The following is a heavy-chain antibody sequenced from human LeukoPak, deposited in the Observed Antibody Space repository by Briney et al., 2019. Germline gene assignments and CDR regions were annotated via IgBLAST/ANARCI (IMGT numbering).Heavy chain of an antibody. Sequence: GGSLRLSCEGSGSTFSDAWMNWVRQAPGKGLEWVGRMKSRGSGGTTDYAAPVKGRFTISRDDSKNTVYLQLSSLETEDTAVYFCATVGTTGNRPDYWGQGALVTVSS. V-gene: IGHV3-15*01. J-gene: IGHJ4*02. CDR2: MKSRGSGGTT. D-gene: IGHD1-1*01. CDR1: GSTFSDAW. CDR3: ATVGTTGNRPDY.